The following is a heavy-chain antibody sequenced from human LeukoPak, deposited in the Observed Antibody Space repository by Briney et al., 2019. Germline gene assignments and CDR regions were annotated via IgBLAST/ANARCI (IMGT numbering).Heavy chain of an antibody. J-gene: IGHJ5*02. CDR2: ISAYNGNT. D-gene: IGHD3-16*02. CDR3: ARVHQGYDYVWGSYRPLDP. CDR1: GYTFTSYG. V-gene: IGHV1-18*01. Sequence: ASVKVSCKASGYTFTSYGISWVRQAPGQGLEWMGWISAYNGNTNYAQKLQGRVTMTTDTSTSTAYMELRSLRSADTAVYYCARVHQGYDYVWGSYRPLDPWGQGTLVTVSS.